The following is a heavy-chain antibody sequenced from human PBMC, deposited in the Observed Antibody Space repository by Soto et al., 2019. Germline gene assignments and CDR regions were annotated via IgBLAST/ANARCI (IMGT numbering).Heavy chain of an antibody. CDR2: INWNGGST. D-gene: IGHD6-19*01. V-gene: IGHV3-20*01. Sequence: PGGSLRLSCAASGFTFDDYGMSWVRQAPGKGLEWVSGINWNGGSTGYADSVKGRFTISRDNAKNSLYLQMISLRAEDTALYHCAGAHKSSIAVAGTTPAFDIWGQGTMVTVSS. CDR1: GFTFDDYG. J-gene: IGHJ3*02. CDR3: AGAHKSSIAVAGTTPAFDI.